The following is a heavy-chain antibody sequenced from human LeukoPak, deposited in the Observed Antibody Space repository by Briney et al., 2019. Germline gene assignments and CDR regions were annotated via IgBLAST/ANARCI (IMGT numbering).Heavy chain of an antibody. CDR3: ARTREQWQVLDY. CDR1: GFTFSNYG. V-gene: IGHV3-30*03. CDR2: ISHEGSAK. J-gene: IGHJ4*02. D-gene: IGHD6-19*01. Sequence: GGSLRLSCAASGFTFSNYGIHWVRQAPGKGLEWVAVISHEGSAKYHADSVKGRFTVSRDNSKNMVYLQMNSLRAEDTAVYYCARTREQWQVLDYWGQGTLVIVSS.